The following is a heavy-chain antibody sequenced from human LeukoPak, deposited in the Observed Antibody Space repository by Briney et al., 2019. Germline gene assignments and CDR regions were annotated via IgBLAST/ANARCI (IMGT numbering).Heavy chain of an antibody. CDR1: GFTFSVYW. J-gene: IGHJ4*02. D-gene: IGHD3-10*01. Sequence: PGGSLRLSCAASGFTFSVYWMSWVRQAPGKGLEWVANIKQDGSEKYYVDSVKGRFTISKDNAKNSVYLQMNSLRADDTAVYYCGTNHYGSVDWWGQGTLVTVSS. CDR2: IKQDGSEK. CDR3: GTNHYGSVDW. V-gene: IGHV3-7*03.